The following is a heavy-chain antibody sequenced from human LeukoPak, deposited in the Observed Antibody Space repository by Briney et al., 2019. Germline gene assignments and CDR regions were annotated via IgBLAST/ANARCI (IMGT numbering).Heavy chain of an antibody. V-gene: IGHV3-66*01. CDR2: IYSGGST. Sequence: GGSLRLSCAASGFTVSSNYMSWVRQAPGKGLEWVSVIYSGGSTYYADSVKGRFTISRDNSKNTLYLQMNSLRAEDTAVYYCARLYGSGHLYYMDVWGKGTTVTVSS. J-gene: IGHJ6*03. CDR3: ARLYGSGHLYYMDV. CDR1: GFTVSSNY. D-gene: IGHD3-10*01.